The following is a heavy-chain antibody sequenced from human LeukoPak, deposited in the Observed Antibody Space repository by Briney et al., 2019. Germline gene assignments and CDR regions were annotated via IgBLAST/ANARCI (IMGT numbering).Heavy chain of an antibody. V-gene: IGHV1-69*06. CDR2: IIPIFGTA. CDR1: GATFSSYA. Sequence: ASVKLSCTGSGATFSSYAISWVRQAPGQGLEWMGRIIPIFGTANYAQKFQGRVTITADKSTSTAYMELSSLRSEDTAVYYCSRDGSVAGTFDYWGQGTLVTVSS. D-gene: IGHD6-19*01. J-gene: IGHJ4*02. CDR3: SRDGSVAGTFDY.